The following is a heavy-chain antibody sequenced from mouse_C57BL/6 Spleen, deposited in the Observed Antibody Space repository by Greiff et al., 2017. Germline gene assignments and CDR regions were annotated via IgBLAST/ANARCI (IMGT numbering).Heavy chain of an antibody. Sequence: QVQLQQSGAELVRPGSSVKLSCKASGYTFTSYWMHLVKQRPIQGLEWMGNIDPSDSETHYNQKFKDKATLTVDKSSSTAYMQLSSRTSEDSEVYYCARKDGYYGYFDVWGTGTTVTVSS. CDR1: GYTFTSYW. CDR2: IDPSDSET. J-gene: IGHJ1*03. CDR3: ARKDGYYGYFDV. V-gene: IGHV1-52*01. D-gene: IGHD2-3*01.